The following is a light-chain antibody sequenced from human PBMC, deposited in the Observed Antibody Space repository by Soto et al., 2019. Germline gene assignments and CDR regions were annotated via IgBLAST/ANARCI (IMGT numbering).Light chain of an antibody. CDR1: QSLSSS. V-gene: IGKV3-15*01. CDR3: QQYNDWPPLT. Sequence: EIVSTQSPGTLSLSPGERATLSCRASQSLSSSQLAWYQQKPGQAPRLLIYGTSTRATGVPARFSGSGSGTEFTLTISNLQSEDFAVYYCQQYNDWPPLTFGGGTKVDIK. J-gene: IGKJ4*01. CDR2: GTS.